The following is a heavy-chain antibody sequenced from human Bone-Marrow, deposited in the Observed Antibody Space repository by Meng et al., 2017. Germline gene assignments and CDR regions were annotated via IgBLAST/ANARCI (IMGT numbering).Heavy chain of an antibody. D-gene: IGHD6-13*01. J-gene: IGHJ4*02. CDR2: MNPNSGNT. V-gene: IGHV1-8*03. CDR3: ARTLYSSSWVIDY. CDR1: GYTFTSYD. Sequence: VRVVRRGAEMKKPWASVKGFCKASGYTFTSYDINWVRQATGQGLEWMGWMNPNSGNTGYAQKFQGRVTITRNTSISTAYMELSSLRSEDTAVYYCARTLYSSSWVIDYWGQGTLVTVSS.